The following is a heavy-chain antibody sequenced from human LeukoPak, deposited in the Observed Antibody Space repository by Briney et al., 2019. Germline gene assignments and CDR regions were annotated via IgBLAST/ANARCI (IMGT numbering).Heavy chain of an antibody. CDR3: ARDTAYSSGWFPFGWFDP. J-gene: IGHJ5*02. Sequence: SVKVSCKSSVGTFSSYAISWVRQAPGQGREWMGGIIPIFGTANYAQKFQGRVTITTDEYTSTAYMELSSLRSEDTAVYYCARDTAYSSGWFPFGWFDPWGQGTLVTVSS. CDR1: VGTFSSYA. CDR2: IIPIFGTA. D-gene: IGHD6-19*01. V-gene: IGHV1-69*05.